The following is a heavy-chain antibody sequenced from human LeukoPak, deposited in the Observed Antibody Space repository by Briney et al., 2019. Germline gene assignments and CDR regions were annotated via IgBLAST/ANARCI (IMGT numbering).Heavy chain of an antibody. CDR1: GFTFSSYA. D-gene: IGHD1-7*01. CDR2: ISYDGSNK. V-gene: IGHV3-30-3*01. CDR3: ARDNWNYGVVAFDI. Sequence: PGGSLGLSCAASGFTFSSYAMHWVRQAPGKGLEWVAVISYDGSNKYYADSVKGRFTISRDNSKNTLYLQMNSLRAEDTAVYYCARDNWNYGVVAFDIWGQGTMVTVSS. J-gene: IGHJ3*02.